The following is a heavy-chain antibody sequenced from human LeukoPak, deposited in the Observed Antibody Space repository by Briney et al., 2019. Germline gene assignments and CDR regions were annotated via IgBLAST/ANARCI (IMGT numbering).Heavy chain of an antibody. CDR1: GYTFTSYG. CDR2: ISAYNGNT. Sequence: GASVKVSCKASGYTFTSYGISWVRQAPGQGLEWMGWISAYNGNTNYAQKLQGRVTMTTDTSTSTAYMELRSLRSDDTAVYYCARDLRADHYDSWFWYFDLWGRGTLVTVSS. D-gene: IGHD3-22*01. CDR3: ARDLRADHYDSWFWYFDL. J-gene: IGHJ2*01. V-gene: IGHV1-18*01.